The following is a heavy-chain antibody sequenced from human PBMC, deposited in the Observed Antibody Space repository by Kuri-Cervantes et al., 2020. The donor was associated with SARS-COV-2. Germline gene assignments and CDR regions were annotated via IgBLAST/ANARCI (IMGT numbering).Heavy chain of an antibody. CDR1: GGSISSGSYY. Sequence: SETLSLTCTVSGGSISSGSYYWSWIRQPAGKGLEWIGRIYTSGSTNHNPSLKSRVTISLDTSKNHFSLKLSSVTAADTAVYYCAARRADTAMVKWLDYWGQGTLVTVSS. D-gene: IGHD5-18*01. J-gene: IGHJ4*02. CDR2: IYTSGST. CDR3: AARRADTAMVKWLDY. V-gene: IGHV4-61*02.